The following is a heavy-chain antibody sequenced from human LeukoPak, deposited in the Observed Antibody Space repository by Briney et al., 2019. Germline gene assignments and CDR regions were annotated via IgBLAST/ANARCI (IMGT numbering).Heavy chain of an antibody. D-gene: IGHD3-9*01. CDR1: GDSVSSNNGA. V-gene: IGHV6-1*01. Sequence: SQTLSLICAISGDSVSSNNGARNWIRQSPSRGLEWLGRTYYRSKWYNDYAESLISRITISPVTSKNQFSLQLYSVTPEDTAVYYCARDVGTTGWHTFDYWGQGTLVTVSS. CDR2: TYYRSKWYN. J-gene: IGHJ4*02. CDR3: ARDVGTTGWHTFDY.